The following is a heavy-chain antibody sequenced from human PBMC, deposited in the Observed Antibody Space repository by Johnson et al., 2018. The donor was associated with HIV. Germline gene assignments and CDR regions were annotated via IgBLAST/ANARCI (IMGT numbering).Heavy chain of an antibody. V-gene: IGHV3-20*04. CDR3: ARDYRGALDI. CDR2: ISWDGGST. J-gene: IGHJ3*02. D-gene: IGHD4-11*01. Sequence: VQLVESGGGVVRPGGSLRLSCAASGFTFDDYGMSWVRQAPGKGLEWVSLISWDGGSTYYADSVKGRFTITRDNVKNSLYMQMNSLRVEDTAVYFCARDYRGALDIWGQGTMVTVSS. CDR1: GFTFDDYG.